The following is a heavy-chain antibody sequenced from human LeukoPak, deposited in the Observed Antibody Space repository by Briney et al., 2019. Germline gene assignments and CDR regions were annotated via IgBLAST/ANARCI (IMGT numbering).Heavy chain of an antibody. CDR3: ARSHGDYGNNWFDP. Sequence: GGSLRLSCAASGFTFSSYSMNWVRQAPGKGLEWVSSISSSSSYIYYADSVKGRFTISRDNAKNSLYLQMNSLRAEDTAVYYCARSHGDYGNNWFDPWGQGTLVTVSS. J-gene: IGHJ5*02. D-gene: IGHD4-17*01. CDR1: GFTFSSYS. V-gene: IGHV3-21*01. CDR2: ISSSSSYI.